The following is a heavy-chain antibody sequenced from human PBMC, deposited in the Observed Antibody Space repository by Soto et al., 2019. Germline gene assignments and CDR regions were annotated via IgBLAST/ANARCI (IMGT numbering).Heavy chain of an antibody. V-gene: IGHV1-69*01. CDR1: GGTFSIYA. Sequence: QVQLVQFGAEVKKPRSSVKVSCKASGGTFSIYAISWVRQAPGQGLELMGGITPIFGTANYAQKFQGRVTITADESPSTAYVELSSMRSEDTAVYYCARMARGFGKFYGPVDYWGHGTLVTASS. CDR3: ARMARGFGKFYGPVDY. J-gene: IGHJ4*01. CDR2: ITPIFGTA. D-gene: IGHD5-12*01.